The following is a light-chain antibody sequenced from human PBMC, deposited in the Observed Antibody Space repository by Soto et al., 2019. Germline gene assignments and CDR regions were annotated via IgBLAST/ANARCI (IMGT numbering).Light chain of an antibody. Sequence: DIVMTPSPDSLAVSLGERATINCKSSQSVLYSSNNKNYLAWYQQKPGQPPKLLIYWASTRESGVPDRFSGSGSGTDFTLTISSLQAEDVAVYHCQQYYSTTFTFGPGTKVDIK. CDR2: WAS. CDR1: QSVLYSSNNKNY. J-gene: IGKJ3*01. V-gene: IGKV4-1*01. CDR3: QQYYSTTFT.